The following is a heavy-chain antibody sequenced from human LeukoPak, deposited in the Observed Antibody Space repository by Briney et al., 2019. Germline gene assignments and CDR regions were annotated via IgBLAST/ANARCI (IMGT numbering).Heavy chain of an antibody. V-gene: IGHV4-4*02. J-gene: IGHJ6*03. CDR2: IYHSGGT. Sequence: KTSETLSLTCDVSGGSISSGNWWSWVRQPPGKGLEWIGEIYHSGGTNYNPSLKSRVTISVDKSKNQFSLKLSSVTAADTAVYYCARAVGSGLLNYYYYMDVWGKGTTVTVSS. D-gene: IGHD6-19*01. CDR1: GGSISSGNW. CDR3: ARAVGSGLLNYYYYMDV.